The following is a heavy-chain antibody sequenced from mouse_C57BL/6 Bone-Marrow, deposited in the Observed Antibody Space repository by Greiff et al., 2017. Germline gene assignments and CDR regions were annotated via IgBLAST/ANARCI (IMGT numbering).Heavy chain of an antibody. CDR1: GFTFSSYA. Sequence: EVMLVQSGEGLVKPGGSLKLSCAASGFTFSSYAMSWVRQSPEKRLEWIAYISSGGDYIYYADTVKGRFTISRDQARNTMYLQRSSLRSENTAMYYDTREENSNPNAMDYWGEVTTVTVSS. J-gene: IGHJ4*01. D-gene: IGHD2-5*01. CDR3: TREENSNPNAMDY. CDR2: ISSGGDYI. V-gene: IGHV5-9-1*02.